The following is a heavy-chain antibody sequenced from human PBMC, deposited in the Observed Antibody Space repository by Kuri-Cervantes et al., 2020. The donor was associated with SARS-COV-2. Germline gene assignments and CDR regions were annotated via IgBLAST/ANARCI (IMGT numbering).Heavy chain of an antibody. V-gene: IGHV3-30-3*01. CDR1: GFTFTTYA. J-gene: IGHJ6*02. Sequence: GESLKISCAASGFTFTTYAMNWVRQAPGKGLEWVGLISYDGSNKYYADSVKGRFTISRDNSKNTLYLQMNSLRAEDTAVYYCARDAEIYCSSISCYYGMDVWGQGTTVTVSS. D-gene: IGHD2-2*01. CDR2: ISYDGSNK. CDR3: ARDAEIYCSSISCYYGMDV.